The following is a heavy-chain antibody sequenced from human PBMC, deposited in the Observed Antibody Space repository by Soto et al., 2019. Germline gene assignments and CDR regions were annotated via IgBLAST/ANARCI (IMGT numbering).Heavy chain of an antibody. J-gene: IGHJ6*02. V-gene: IGHV3-74*01. Sequence: GGSLRLSCAASGFTFSSYWMHWVRQAPGKGLVWVSRINSDGSSTSYADSVKGRFTISRDNAKNTLYLQMNSLRAEDTAVYYCARDPEWFGELLGKYYYGMDVRGQGTTVTVPS. CDR2: INSDGSST. CDR3: ARDPEWFGELLGKYYYGMDV. D-gene: IGHD3-10*01. CDR1: GFTFSSYW.